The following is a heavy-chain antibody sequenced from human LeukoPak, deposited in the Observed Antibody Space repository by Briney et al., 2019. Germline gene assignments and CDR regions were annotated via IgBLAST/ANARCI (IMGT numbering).Heavy chain of an antibody. CDR2: IYSGGST. V-gene: IGHV3-66*01. CDR1: GFTVSSNY. D-gene: IGHD5-18*01. CDR3: AKDRGIQLWLPIFDY. Sequence: GGSLRLSCAASGFTVSSNYMSWVRQAPGKGLEWVSVIYSGGSTYYADSVKGRFTISRDNSKNTLYLQMNSLRAEDTAVYYCAKDRGIQLWLPIFDYWGQGTLVTVSS. J-gene: IGHJ4*02.